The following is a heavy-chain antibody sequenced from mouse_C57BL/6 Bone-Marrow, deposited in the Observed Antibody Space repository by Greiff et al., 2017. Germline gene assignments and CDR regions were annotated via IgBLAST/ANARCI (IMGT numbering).Heavy chain of an antibody. CDR3: ARDDDYGGDYLDD. Sequence: VQLQQSGPGLVQPSQSLSITCTVSGFSLTSSGVHWVRQSPGKGLEWLGVIWSGGSTDYNAAFISRLCISKDNSKSQAFFKMNSLRADDTAIYYCARDDDYGGDYLDDWGQGTTLTVSS. V-gene: IGHV2-2*01. D-gene: IGHD2-4*01. J-gene: IGHJ2*01. CDR2: IWSGGST. CDR1: GFSLTSSG.